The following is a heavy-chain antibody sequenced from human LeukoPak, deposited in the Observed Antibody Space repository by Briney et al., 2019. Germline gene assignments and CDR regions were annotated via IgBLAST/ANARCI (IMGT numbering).Heavy chain of an antibody. CDR1: RGSLFNYL. V-gene: IGHV4-59*01. CDR3: ARDSGMITAATS. J-gene: IGHJ5*01. CDR2: IFYGGST. Sequence: SETLSLTCAEARGSLFNYLSSCMPQPPGKRLEWIGYIFYGGSTNYNPSLKNRFTISVDMSKNQFSLRLSSVTAADTAVYYGARDSGMITAATSSGHRTVVTVSS. D-gene: IGHD2-15*01.